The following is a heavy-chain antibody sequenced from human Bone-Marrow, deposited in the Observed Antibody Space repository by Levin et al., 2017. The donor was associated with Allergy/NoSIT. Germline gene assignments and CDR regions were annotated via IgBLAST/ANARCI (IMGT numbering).Heavy chain of an antibody. D-gene: IGHD2-2*01. J-gene: IGHJ4*02. CDR3: ARYAQLPH. CDR1: GFTFSSYW. V-gene: IGHV3-74*01. CDR2: INSDGSST. Sequence: PSETLSLTCAASGFTFSSYWMHWVRQAPGKGLVWVSRINSDGSSTSYADSVKGRFTISRDNAKNTLYLQMNSLRAEDTAVYYCARYAQLPHWGQGTLVTVSS.